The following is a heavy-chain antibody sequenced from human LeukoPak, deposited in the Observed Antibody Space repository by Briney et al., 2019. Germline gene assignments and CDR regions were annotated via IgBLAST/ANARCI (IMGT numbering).Heavy chain of an antibody. CDR3: ARVAILTGLSFDY. V-gene: IGHV4-59*01. D-gene: IGHD3-9*01. Sequence: SETLSLTCTVSGGSIRSYYWSWIRQPPGKGLEWIGYIYYSGSTNYNPSLKSRVTISVDTSKNQFSLKLSSVTAADTAVYYCARVAILTGLSFDYWGQGTLVTVSS. J-gene: IGHJ4*02. CDR1: GGSIRSYY. CDR2: IYYSGST.